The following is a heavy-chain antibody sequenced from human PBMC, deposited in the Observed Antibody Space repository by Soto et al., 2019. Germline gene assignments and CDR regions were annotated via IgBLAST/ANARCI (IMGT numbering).Heavy chain of an antibody. CDR1: GYSFTSYW. D-gene: IGHD1-7*01. J-gene: IGHJ5*02. Sequence: PGESLKISCKGSGYSFTSYWIGWVRQMPGKGLEWMGIIYPGDSDTRYSPSFQGQVTISADKSISTAYLQWSSLKASDTAMYYCARQGLELRLVPSWFDPWGQGTLVTVSS. V-gene: IGHV5-51*01. CDR2: IYPGDSDT. CDR3: ARQGLELRLVPSWFDP.